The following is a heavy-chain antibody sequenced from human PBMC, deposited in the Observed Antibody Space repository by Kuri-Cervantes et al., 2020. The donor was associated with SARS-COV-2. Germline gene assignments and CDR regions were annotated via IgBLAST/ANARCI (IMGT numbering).Heavy chain of an antibody. J-gene: IGHJ4*02. Sequence: GGSLRLSCAASGFTFSSYWMTWVRQAPGKGLDWVANVRQDGRDKYYGDSVKGRFTISGDNTKNSLYLQMDSLTAEDTVVYYCARYCTSISCESAIDFWGQGTLVTVSS. V-gene: IGHV3-7*03. CDR1: GFTFSSYW. CDR3: ARYCTSISCESAIDF. CDR2: VRQDGRDK. D-gene: IGHD2-2*01.